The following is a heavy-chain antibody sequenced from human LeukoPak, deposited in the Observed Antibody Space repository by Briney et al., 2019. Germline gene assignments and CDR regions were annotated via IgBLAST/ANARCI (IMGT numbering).Heavy chain of an antibody. Sequence: PGGSLRLSYAASGFTFSSYDMHWVRQATGKGLEWVSAIGTAGDTYYPGSVKGRFAISRENAKNSLYLQMNSLRAGDTAVYYCARVALTGYYDYWGQGTLVTVSS. CDR1: GFTFSSYD. J-gene: IGHJ4*02. CDR3: ARVALTGYYDY. D-gene: IGHD3-9*01. V-gene: IGHV3-13*01. CDR2: IGTAGDT.